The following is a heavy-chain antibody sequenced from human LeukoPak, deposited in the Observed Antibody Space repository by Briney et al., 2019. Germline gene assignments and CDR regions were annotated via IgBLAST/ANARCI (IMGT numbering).Heavy chain of an antibody. J-gene: IGHJ4*02. CDR1: GYSLSSGFF. V-gene: IGHV4-38-2*02. CDR3: ARKQSGSYSAYYFDY. CDR2: FSHRGGS. D-gene: IGHD1-26*01. Sequence: SETLSLTCTVSGYSLSSGFFCDWIRQSPGKGLEWIGSFSHRGGSYHNPSLKSRVTISVDRSKNQFSLKLSFVTAADTAVYYCARKQSGSYSAYYFDYWGQGTLVTVSS.